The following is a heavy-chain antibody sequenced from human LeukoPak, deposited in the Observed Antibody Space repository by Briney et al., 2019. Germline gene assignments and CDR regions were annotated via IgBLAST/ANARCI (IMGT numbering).Heavy chain of an antibody. CDR2: ISASGDAT. D-gene: IGHD1-14*01. V-gene: IGHV3-23*01. CDR3: AKEVYNTGKAFDS. Sequence: GGSLRLSCAASGFTFSSFAMSWVRQAPGKRLEWVSTISASGDATFYAGSVKARFTISRDNSKNTLSLQMNSLRAEDTAVYYCAKEVYNTGKAFDSWGQGALVTVSS. J-gene: IGHJ4*02. CDR1: GFTFSSFA.